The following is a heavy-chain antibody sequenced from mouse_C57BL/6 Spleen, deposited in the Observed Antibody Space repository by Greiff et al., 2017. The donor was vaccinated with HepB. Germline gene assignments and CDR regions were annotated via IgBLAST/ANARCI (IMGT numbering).Heavy chain of an antibody. CDR1: GYTFTSYW. D-gene: IGHD1-1*01. CDR2: IDPSDSET. V-gene: IGHV1-52*01. CDR3: ARRGSSYPYYAMYY. Sequence: QVQLQQPGAELVRPGSSVKLSCKASGYTFTSYWMHWVKQRPIQGLEWIGNIDPSDSETHYNQKFKDKATLTVDKSSSTAYMQLSSLTSEDSAVYYCARRGSSYPYYAMYYWGQGTSVTVSS. J-gene: IGHJ4*01.